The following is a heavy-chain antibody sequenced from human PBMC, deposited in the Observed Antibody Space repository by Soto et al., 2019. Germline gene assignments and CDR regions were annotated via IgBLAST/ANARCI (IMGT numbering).Heavy chain of an antibody. CDR2: IKSKTDGGTK. Sequence: EVQLVDSGAGLVRHGGSLRLSCAASGFTFSNAWMNWVRQAPGKAQVWIGRIKSKTDGGTKDYAAPVKGRFTISSDYLKNTLYLQMNSLKTDNTALYYCTKDPHGGGYNYYGRDVWGQGTTVTVSS. J-gene: IGHJ6*02. CDR1: GFTFSNAW. D-gene: IGHD6-19*01. V-gene: IGHV3-15*07. CDR3: TKDPHGGGYNYYGRDV.